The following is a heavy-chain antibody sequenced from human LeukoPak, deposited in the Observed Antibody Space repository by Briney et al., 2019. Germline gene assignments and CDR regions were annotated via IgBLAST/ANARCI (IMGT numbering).Heavy chain of an antibody. J-gene: IGHJ4*02. D-gene: IGHD1-14*01. CDR1: GFSFKKYG. CDR2: IQYDDSDK. Sequence: GGSLRLSCTASGFSFKKYGTHWVRQAPGKGLEWVTFIQYDDSDKFYADSVKGRFTISRDNSKNTVYLQMNSLRSEDTGVYLCAQDVRIEEVPLLGPGFWGQGTLVTVSS. CDR3: AQDVRIEEVPLLGPGF. V-gene: IGHV3-30*02.